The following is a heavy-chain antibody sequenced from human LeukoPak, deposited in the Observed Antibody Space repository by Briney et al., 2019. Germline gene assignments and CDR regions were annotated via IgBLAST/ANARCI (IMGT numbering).Heavy chain of an antibody. V-gene: IGHV4-39*07. D-gene: IGHD6-6*01. CDR2: IYYSGST. J-gene: IGHJ3*02. CDR3: ATVEYSSSSAADAFDI. Sequence: SETLSLTCTVSGGSISSSSYYWGWIRQPPGKGLEWIGSIYYSGSTYYNPSLKSRVTISVDTSKNQFSLKLSSVTAADTAVYYCATVEYSSSSAADAFDIWGQGTMVTVSS. CDR1: GGSISSSSYY.